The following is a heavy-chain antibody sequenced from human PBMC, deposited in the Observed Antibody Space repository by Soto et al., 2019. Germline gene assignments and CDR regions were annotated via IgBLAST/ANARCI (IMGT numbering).Heavy chain of an antibody. D-gene: IGHD3-22*01. Sequence: QVQLVESGGGVVQPGRSLRLSCTASGFTLRNYAMHWVHQAPGKGLEWLAVISNDGRRQFYADSMEGRFTISGDAAKNMLFLQMNNLRSEDTAVYFCGREQNSGYYRTADYWGQGTLVTVSS. J-gene: IGHJ4*02. CDR1: GFTLRNYA. CDR2: ISNDGRRQ. CDR3: GREQNSGYYRTADY. V-gene: IGHV3-30*14.